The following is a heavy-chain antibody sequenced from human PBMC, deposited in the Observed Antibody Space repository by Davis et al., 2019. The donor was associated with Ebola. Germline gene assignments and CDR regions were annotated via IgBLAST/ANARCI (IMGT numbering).Heavy chain of an antibody. V-gene: IGHV3-30-3*01. Sequence: GESLKISCAASGFTFSSYAMHWVRQAPGKGLEWVAVISYDGSNKYYADSVKGRFTISRDNSKNTLYLQMNSLRAEDTAVYYCARDAPYYDFWSGYHDYWGQGTLVTVSS. D-gene: IGHD3-3*01. CDR1: GFTFSSYA. J-gene: IGHJ4*02. CDR3: ARDAPYYDFWSGYHDY. CDR2: ISYDGSNK.